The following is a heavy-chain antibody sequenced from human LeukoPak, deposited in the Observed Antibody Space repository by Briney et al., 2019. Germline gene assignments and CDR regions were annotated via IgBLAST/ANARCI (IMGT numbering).Heavy chain of an antibody. V-gene: IGHV3-48*03. J-gene: IGHJ4*02. CDR1: GFTFSSYE. CDR2: ISSSGSTI. D-gene: IGHD5-18*01. Sequence: GGSLRLSCAASGFTFSSYEMNWVRQAPGKGLEWVSYISSSGSTIYYADSVKGRFTISRDNAKNSLYLQMNSLRAEDTAAYYGARVDYVDTAMGTRDYWGQGTLVTVSS. CDR3: ARVDYVDTAMGTRDY.